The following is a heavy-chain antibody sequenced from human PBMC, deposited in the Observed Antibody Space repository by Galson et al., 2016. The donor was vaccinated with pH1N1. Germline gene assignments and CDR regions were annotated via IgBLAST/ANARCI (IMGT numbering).Heavy chain of an antibody. CDR3: ARMTYGDYSNWFDP. CDR2: IDWDDDK. CDR1: GFSLSTSGMC. D-gene: IGHD4-17*01. Sequence: PALVKPTQTLTLTCTFSGFSLSTSGMCVSWIRQPPGKALEWLALIDWDDDKYYSTSLKTRLTISKAHPKNQVVLTMTNMDPVDTATYYCARMTYGDYSNWFDPWGQGTLVTVSS. V-gene: IGHV2-70*01. J-gene: IGHJ5*02.